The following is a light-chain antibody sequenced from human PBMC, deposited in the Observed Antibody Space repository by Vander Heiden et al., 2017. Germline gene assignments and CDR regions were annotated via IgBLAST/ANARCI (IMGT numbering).Light chain of an antibody. J-gene: IGLJ3*02. CDR3: AAWDDSLNAWV. CDR1: SANIGSNT. V-gene: IGLV1-44*01. Sequence: QSVLTQPPSTSAPPGQRVTISCSGSSANIGSNTVNGYQQLPVTAPKLLIYSNNQRPSGVPDRFSGSKSGTSASLAISGLQSEDEADYYCAAWDDSLNAWVFGGGTKLTVL. CDR2: SNN.